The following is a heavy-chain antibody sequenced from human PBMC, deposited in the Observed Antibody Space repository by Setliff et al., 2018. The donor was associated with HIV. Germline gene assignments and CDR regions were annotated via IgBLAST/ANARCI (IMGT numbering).Heavy chain of an antibody. J-gene: IGHJ4*02. CDR1: GFIFRSYN. Sequence: GGSLRLSCAASGFIFRSYNINWVRQAPGKGLEWISSISGSSAYIYYADSVKGRFTISRDNAKNSLYLEMNSLRAEETAVYYCARDLRSSHGSPNYFDYWGRGALVTVSS. D-gene: IGHD2-15*01. CDR2: ISGSSAYI. CDR3: ARDLRSSHGSPNYFDY. V-gene: IGHV3-21*06.